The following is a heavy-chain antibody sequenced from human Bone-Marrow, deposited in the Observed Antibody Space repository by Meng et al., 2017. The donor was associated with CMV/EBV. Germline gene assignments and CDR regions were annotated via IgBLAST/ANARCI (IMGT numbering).Heavy chain of an antibody. CDR1: GYSLTGLS. D-gene: IGHD5-18*01. V-gene: IGHV1-24*01. Sequence: ASVKVSCKVSGYSLTGLSRHWVRQAPGKGLEWMGGFDPEDGETIYAQKFQGRVTMAVDTSTDTAYMQLSRLTSEDTAIYYCAAGYTYGYFPYWGQGALVTVSS. CDR2: FDPEDGET. CDR3: AAGYTYGYFPY. J-gene: IGHJ4*02.